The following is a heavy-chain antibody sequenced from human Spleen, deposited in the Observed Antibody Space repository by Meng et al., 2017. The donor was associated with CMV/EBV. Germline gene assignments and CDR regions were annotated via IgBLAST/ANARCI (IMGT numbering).Heavy chain of an antibody. CDR1: GYTFTTFA. CDR2: ISGYNGNT. V-gene: IGHV1-18*01. Sequence: CKAFGYTFTTFAIAWVGQAPGQGLEWMGWISGYNGNTNYAQKVQGRVIMTTDTSTSTAYMELRSLRSDDTAVYYCARFWEGEEYFDYWGQGTLVTVSS. CDR3: ARFWEGEEYFDY. D-gene: IGHD3-16*01. J-gene: IGHJ4*02.